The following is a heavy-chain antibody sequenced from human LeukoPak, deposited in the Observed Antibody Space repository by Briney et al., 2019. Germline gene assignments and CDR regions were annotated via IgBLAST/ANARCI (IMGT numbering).Heavy chain of an antibody. CDR2: INPNSGDT. CDR1: GYTFTGYY. J-gene: IGHJ4*02. Sequence: GASVKVSCKASGYTFTGYYMHWVRQAPGQGLEWMGWINPNSGDTKYAQKFQGRVTMTRDTSISTAYMELSRLRSDDTAVYYCARGVNYGDLYYFDYWGQGTLVTVSS. CDR3: ARGVNYGDLYYFDY. V-gene: IGHV1-2*02. D-gene: IGHD4-17*01.